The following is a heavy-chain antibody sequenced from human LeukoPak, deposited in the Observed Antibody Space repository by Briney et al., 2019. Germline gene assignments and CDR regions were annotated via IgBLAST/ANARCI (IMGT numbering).Heavy chain of an antibody. D-gene: IGHD4-17*01. CDR1: GGSISSGSYY. J-gene: IGHJ4*02. V-gene: IGHV4-30-4*08. Sequence: PSQTLSLTCSVSGGSISSGSYYWSWIRQPAGKGLEWIGYIYYSGSTYYNPSLKSRVTISVDTSKNQFSLKLSSVTAADTAVYYCAGGGYDYGDYVPRTLVIATYDYWGQGTLVTVSS. CDR2: IYYSGST. CDR3: AGGGYDYGDYVPRTLVIATYDY.